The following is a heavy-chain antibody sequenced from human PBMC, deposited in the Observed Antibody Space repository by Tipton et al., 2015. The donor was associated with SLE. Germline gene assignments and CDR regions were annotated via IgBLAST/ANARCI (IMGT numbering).Heavy chain of an antibody. J-gene: IGHJ4*02. CDR3: AGALMTSFDY. V-gene: IGHV3-33*01. D-gene: IGHD2-21*02. CDR2: IWYDGSNK. CDR1: GFTFSSYG. Sequence: SGFTFSSYGMHWVRQAPGKGLEWVAVIWYDGSNKYYADSVKGRFTISRDNSKNTLYLQMNSLRAEDTAVYYCAGALMTSFDYLGQGTLVTVSS.